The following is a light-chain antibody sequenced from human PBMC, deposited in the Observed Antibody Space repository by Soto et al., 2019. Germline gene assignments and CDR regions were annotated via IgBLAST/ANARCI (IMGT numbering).Light chain of an antibody. V-gene: IGKV1-27*01. CDR2: AAS. J-gene: IGKJ1*01. CDR3: QNCDSAPWT. Sequence: DIQMTQSPSSLSSSVLKRFTITCRASQGIRNYLAWYQQKPGKVPKLLIYAASTLQSGVPSRFSGSGSGTDFTLTISSLQPEDAATYYCQNCDSAPWTFGQGTKVDIK. CDR1: QGIRNY.